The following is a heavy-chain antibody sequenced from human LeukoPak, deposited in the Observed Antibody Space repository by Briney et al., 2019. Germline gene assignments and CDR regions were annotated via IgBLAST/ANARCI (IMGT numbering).Heavy chain of an antibody. V-gene: IGHV3-30-3*01. D-gene: IGHD3-22*01. Sequence: PGGSLRLSCVASRFIFSSYAMHWVRQAPGKGLEWVAVISYDGSNKYYADSVKGRFTISRDNSKNTLYLQMNSLRAEDTAVYYCARETSPTYYYDSSGYYSGGYFDYWGQGTLVTVSS. CDR1: RFIFSSYA. CDR3: ARETSPTYYYDSSGYYSGGYFDY. CDR2: ISYDGSNK. J-gene: IGHJ4*02.